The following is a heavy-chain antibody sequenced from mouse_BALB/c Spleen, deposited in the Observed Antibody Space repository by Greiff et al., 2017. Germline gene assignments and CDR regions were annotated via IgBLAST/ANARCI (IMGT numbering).Heavy chain of an antibody. D-gene: IGHD1-1*01. V-gene: IGHV14-1*02. Sequence: EVQLQQSGAELVRPGALVKLSCKASGFNIKDYYMHWVKQRPEQGLEWIGWIDPENGNTIYDPKFQGKASITADTSSNTAYLQHSSLTSEDTAVYYCAPYYGSSYAWFAYWGQGTLVTVSA. CDR2: IDPENGNT. CDR3: APYYGSSYAWFAY. J-gene: IGHJ3*01. CDR1: GFNIKDYY.